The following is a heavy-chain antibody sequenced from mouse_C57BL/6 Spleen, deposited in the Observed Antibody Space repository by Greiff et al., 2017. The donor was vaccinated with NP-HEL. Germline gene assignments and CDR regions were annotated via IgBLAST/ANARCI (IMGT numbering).Heavy chain of an antibody. V-gene: IGHV1-50*01. Sequence: VQLQQPGAELVKPGASVKLSCKASGYTFTSYWMQWVKQRPGQGLEWIGEIDPSDSYTNYNQKFKGKATLTVDTSSSTAYMQLSSLTSEDSAVYYCARVKLRYFDYWGQGTTLTVSS. CDR3: ARVKLRYFDY. D-gene: IGHD1-1*01. CDR1: GYTFTSYW. J-gene: IGHJ2*01. CDR2: IDPSDSYT.